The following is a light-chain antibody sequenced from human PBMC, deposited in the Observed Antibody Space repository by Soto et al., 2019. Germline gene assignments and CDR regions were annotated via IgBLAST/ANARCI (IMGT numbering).Light chain of an antibody. V-gene: IGKV3D-15*01. CDR3: QQYNNWPLT. CDR1: QSVSSN. CDR2: GAS. J-gene: IGKJ4*01. Sequence: EIFMTQSPVTLSVSPGERATLSCRASQSVSSNLVWYQQKPGQAPRLLISGASTRATDIPARFSGSGSGTAFTLTISSLQSEDFAVYFCQQYNNWPLTFGGGTKVEI.